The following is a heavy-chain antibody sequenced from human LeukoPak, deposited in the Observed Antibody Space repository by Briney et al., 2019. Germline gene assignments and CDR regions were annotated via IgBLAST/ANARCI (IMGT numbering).Heavy chain of an antibody. Sequence: PGGSLRLSCAASGFTFSTFWMSWVRQAPGQGLEWVANINPDGSQMYYVDSVKGRFTMSRDNAKNSLYLQMNSLRADDTAIYYCARLFCSGGRCDSRFDCWGQGTLVTVSS. CDR2: INPDGSQM. CDR3: ARLFCSGGRCDSRFDC. CDR1: GFTFSTFW. D-gene: IGHD2-15*01. V-gene: IGHV3-7*05. J-gene: IGHJ4*02.